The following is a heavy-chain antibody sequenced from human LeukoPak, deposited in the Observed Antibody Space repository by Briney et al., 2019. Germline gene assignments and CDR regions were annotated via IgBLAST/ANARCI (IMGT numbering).Heavy chain of an antibody. D-gene: IGHD6-19*01. CDR2: ISGSGGST. Sequence: EWVSAISGSGGSTYYADSVKGRFTISRDNSKNTLYLQMNSLRAEDTAVYYCAKEMSGWLIDYWGQGTLVTVSS. CDR3: AKEMSGWLIDY. V-gene: IGHV3-23*01. J-gene: IGHJ4*02.